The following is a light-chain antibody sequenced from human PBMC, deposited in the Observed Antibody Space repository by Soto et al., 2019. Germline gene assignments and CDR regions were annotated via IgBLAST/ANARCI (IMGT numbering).Light chain of an antibody. J-gene: IGKJ4*01. CDR3: QQYSDWPLT. CDR1: QTIHSH. CDR2: AAS. Sequence: EIVMTQPPATLSVSPGERVTLSCRPSQTIHSHLAWYQQRPGQAPRPLIYAASTRATGIPARFSDNGFGTEFTLTISSLQSEDFAVYYCQQYSDWPLTFGGGTKVEIK. V-gene: IGKV3D-15*01.